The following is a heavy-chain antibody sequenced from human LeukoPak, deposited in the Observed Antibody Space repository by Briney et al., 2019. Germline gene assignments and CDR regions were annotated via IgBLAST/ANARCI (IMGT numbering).Heavy chain of an antibody. J-gene: IGHJ4*02. CDR2: IYPGDSDT. CDR1: GYSFTSYW. V-gene: IGHV5-51*01. D-gene: IGHD3-10*01. Sequence: GESLKISCQGSGYSFTSYWIGWVRQMPGQGLEWMGIIYPGDSDTRYSPSFQGQVTISADKSISAAYLQWSSLKASDTAMYYCARRYYYGSGQKYYFDYWGQGTLVTVSS. CDR3: ARRYYYGSGQKYYFDY.